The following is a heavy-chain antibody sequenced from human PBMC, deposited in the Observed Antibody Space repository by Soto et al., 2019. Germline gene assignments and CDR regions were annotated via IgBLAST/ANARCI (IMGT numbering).Heavy chain of an antibody. Sequence: QAQLVQSGAEVKKPGASVKVSCKASGYTFTGYDINWVRQATGQGLEWMGWMNANSGNTGYAQNFQARVTMTRDNSITTAYMELTSLRDDDSAVYYCAGEKVGTTGIDFWGQGTLVTVSS. CDR1: GYTFTGYD. V-gene: IGHV1-8*01. D-gene: IGHD1-26*01. CDR3: AGEKVGTTGIDF. J-gene: IGHJ4*02. CDR2: MNANSGNT.